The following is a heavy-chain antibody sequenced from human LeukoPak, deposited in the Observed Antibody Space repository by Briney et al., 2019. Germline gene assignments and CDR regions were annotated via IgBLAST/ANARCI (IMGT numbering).Heavy chain of an antibody. CDR2: ISYSKTT. CDR3: ASLGHFGDYVRVDY. D-gene: IGHD4-17*01. V-gene: IGHV4-59*08. CDR1: GGSISRFH. Sequence: SETLSLTCTVSGGSISRFHWSWIRQPPGKGLEWIGYISYSKTTYYNPSLTGRVTISADTSKNQFSLRLHSVTAADTAVYYCASLGHFGDYVRVDYWGREPGSPSPQ. J-gene: IGHJ4*02.